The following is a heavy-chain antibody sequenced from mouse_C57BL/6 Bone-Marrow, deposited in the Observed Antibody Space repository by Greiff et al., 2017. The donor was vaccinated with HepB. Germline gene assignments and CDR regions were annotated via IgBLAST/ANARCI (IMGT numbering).Heavy chain of an antibody. CDR1: GFTFSSYA. CDR2: ISSGGDYI. D-gene: IGHD1-1*01. Sequence: EVKLVESGEGLVKPGGSLKLSCAASGFTFSSYAMSWVRQTPEKRLEWVAYISSGGDYIYYADTVKGRFTISRDNARNTLYLQMSSLKSEDTAMYYYTRERIYYYGSSYWYFDVWGTGTTVTVSS. J-gene: IGHJ1*03. CDR3: TRERIYYYGSSYWYFDV. V-gene: IGHV5-9-1*02.